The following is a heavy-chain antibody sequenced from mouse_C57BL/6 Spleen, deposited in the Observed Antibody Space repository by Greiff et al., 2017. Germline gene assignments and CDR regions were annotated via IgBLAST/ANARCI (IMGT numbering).Heavy chain of an antibody. CDR3: AKADYGDYAMDY. J-gene: IGHJ4*01. Sequence: QVQLQQSGAELVRPGTSVKVSCKASGYAFTNYLIEWVKQRPGQGLEWIGVINPGSGGTNYNEKFKGKATLTADKSSSTAYMQLSSLTSEDSAVYFCAKADYGDYAMDYWGQGTSVTVSS. CDR1: GYAFTNYL. CDR2: INPGSGGT. D-gene: IGHD2-4*01. V-gene: IGHV1-54*01.